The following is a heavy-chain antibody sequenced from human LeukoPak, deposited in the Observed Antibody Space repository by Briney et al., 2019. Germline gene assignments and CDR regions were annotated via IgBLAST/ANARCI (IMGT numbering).Heavy chain of an antibody. Sequence: SETLSLTCTVSGGSISSHYWSWIRQPPGKGLEWIGYIYYSGSTNYNPSLKSRATISVDTSKNQFSLKLSSVTAADTAVYYCARDAFPDYTLDYWGQGTLVTVSS. CDR3: ARDAFPDYTLDY. CDR2: IYYSGST. V-gene: IGHV4-59*11. CDR1: GGSISSHY. D-gene: IGHD4-11*01. J-gene: IGHJ4*02.